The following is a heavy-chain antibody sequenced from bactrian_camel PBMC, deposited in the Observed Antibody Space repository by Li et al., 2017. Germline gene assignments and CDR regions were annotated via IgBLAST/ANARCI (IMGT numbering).Heavy chain of an antibody. CDR3: AAVTGCSLTPWLRDPGNKSGPMN. J-gene: IGHJ4*01. CDR1: GDTWSGVLS. Sequence: HVQLVESGGGSVQAGGSLRLACKHSGDTWSGVLSMAWFRQAPTKAREGIASIDTDGTTSYLDSVKGRFIISRDSSKMTWSLQMNNLKPEDTAMYYCAAVTGCSLTPWLRDPGNKSGPMNWGQGTQVTVS. D-gene: IGHD3*01. CDR2: IDTDGTT. V-gene: IGHV3S53*01.